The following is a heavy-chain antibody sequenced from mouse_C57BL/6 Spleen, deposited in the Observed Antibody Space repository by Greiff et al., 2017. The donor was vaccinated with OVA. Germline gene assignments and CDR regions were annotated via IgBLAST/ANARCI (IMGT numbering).Heavy chain of an antibody. V-gene: IGHV14-4*01. J-gene: IGHJ2*01. CDR1: GFNIKDDY. CDR2: IDPENGDT. Sequence: EVQLQQSGAELVRPGASVKLSCTASGFNIKDDYMHWVKQRPEQGLEWIGWIDPENGDTEYASKFQGKATITADTSSNTAYLQLSSLTSEDTAVYYCATGGGNYWGKGTTLTVSS. CDR3: ATGGGNY.